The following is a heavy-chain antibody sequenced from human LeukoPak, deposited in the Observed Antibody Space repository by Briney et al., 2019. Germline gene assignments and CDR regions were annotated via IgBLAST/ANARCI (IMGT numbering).Heavy chain of an antibody. CDR1: GYTFTSYY. J-gene: IGHJ6*02. CDR2: INPNSGGT. CDR3: ARVEVLYYYYGMDV. D-gene: IGHD3-3*01. V-gene: IGHV1-2*02. Sequence: ASVKVSCKASGYTFTSYYIHWVRQAPGQGLEWMGWINPNSGGTNYAQKFQGRVTMTRDTSISTAYMELSRLRSDDTAVYYCARVEVLYYYYGMDVWGQGTTVTVSS.